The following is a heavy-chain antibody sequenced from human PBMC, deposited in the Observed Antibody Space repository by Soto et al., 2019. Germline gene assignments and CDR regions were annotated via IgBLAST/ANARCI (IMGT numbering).Heavy chain of an antibody. CDR2: IYPDDSET. V-gene: IGHV5-51*01. D-gene: IGHD2-8*02. J-gene: IGHJ6*02. CDR1: GYSFTTYW. CDR3: ARHLSLGVTTSGAMNFYGMDV. Sequence: GESLKISCKISGYSFTTYWIAWVRQMPGKGLEWMGIIYPDDSETRYSPSSQGQISLSADKSITTAYLQWSSLKASDTATYYCARHLSLGVTTSGAMNFYGMDVWGQGTTVTVSS.